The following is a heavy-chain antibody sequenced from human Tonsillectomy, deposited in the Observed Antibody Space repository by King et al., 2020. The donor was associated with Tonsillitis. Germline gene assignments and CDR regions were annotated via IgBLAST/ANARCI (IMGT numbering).Heavy chain of an antibody. CDR1: GFMFRSYG. CDR2: ISFDGGNK. J-gene: IGHJ4*02. D-gene: IGHD6-19*01. CDR3: ARSIAVADPFDL. Sequence: VQLMESGGGVVQPGRSLRLSCAASGFMFRSYGMHWVRQAPSKGLEWVAVISFDGGNKHYADSVKGRFTISRDNSKNTLYLQMNSLTAEDSAVYSCARSIAVADPFDLWGQGTLVTVSS. V-gene: IGHV3-30*03.